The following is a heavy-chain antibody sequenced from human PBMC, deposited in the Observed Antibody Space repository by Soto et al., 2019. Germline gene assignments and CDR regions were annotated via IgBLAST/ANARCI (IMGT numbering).Heavy chain of an antibody. CDR2: IWSAGLI. V-gene: IGHV3-23*01. CDR3: AREAPMDV. Sequence: GGSLRLSCAASGFTFSSYAMSWVRQAPGKGLEWVSVIWSAGLIYYADSVRGRFTISRDISKNILYLEMTSLRADDTAVYYCAREAPMDVWGQGTTVTSP. J-gene: IGHJ6*02. CDR1: GFTFSSYA.